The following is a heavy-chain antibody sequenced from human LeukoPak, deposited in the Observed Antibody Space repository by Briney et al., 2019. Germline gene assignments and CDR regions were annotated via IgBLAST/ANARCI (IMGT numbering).Heavy chain of an antibody. Sequence: GGSLRLSCAASGFSFSIYTMNWVRQAPGKGLEWISYISTNSGTIWYADSVKGRFSISRDNAKNSLFLHMNSLRAEDTAVYYCVRDLTIVGVAQVHHWGQGTLVTVSS. D-gene: IGHD1-26*01. CDR1: GFSFSIYT. J-gene: IGHJ5*02. CDR3: VRDLTIVGVAQVHH. V-gene: IGHV3-48*01. CDR2: ISTNSGTI.